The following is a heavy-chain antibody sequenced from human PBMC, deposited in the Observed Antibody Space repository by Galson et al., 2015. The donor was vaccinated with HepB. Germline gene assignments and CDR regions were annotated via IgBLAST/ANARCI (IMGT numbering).Heavy chain of an antibody. V-gene: IGHV3-21*01. CDR3: ARDLSPVVVAATEGFQH. CDR1: GFTFSSYS. D-gene: IGHD2-15*01. CDR2: ISSSSSYI. J-gene: IGHJ1*01. Sequence: SLRLSCAASGFTFSSYSMNWVRQAPGKGLEWVSSISSSSSYIYYADSVKGRFTISRDNAKNSLYLQMNSLRAEDTAVYYCARDLSPVVVAATEGFQHWGQGTLVTVSS.